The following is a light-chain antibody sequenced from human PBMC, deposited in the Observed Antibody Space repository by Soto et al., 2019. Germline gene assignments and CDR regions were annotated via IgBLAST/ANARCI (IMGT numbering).Light chain of an antibody. V-gene: IGLV1-40*01. CDR3: QSYDGSLSGFVV. CDR1: SSSIGAGYD. Sequence: QSVLTHPPSVSGAPGQRVTISCTGSSSSIGAGYDVHWYQQLPGTAPKLLISGNSNRPSGVPDRFSGSKSGTSASLAITGLQAEDEADYYCQSYDGSLSGFVVFGGGTKLTVL. CDR2: GNS. J-gene: IGLJ2*01.